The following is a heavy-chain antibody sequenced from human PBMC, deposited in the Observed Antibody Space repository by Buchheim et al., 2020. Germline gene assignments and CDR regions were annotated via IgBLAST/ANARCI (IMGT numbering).Heavy chain of an antibody. V-gene: IGHV4-59*01. CDR2: IYYSGST. J-gene: IGHJ4*02. CDR3: ARDHGSGTKGAIGY. D-gene: IGHD1-26*01. CDR1: GGSISSYY. Sequence: QVQLQESGPGLVKPSETLSLTCTAPGGSISSYYWSWIRQPPGKGLEWIGYIYYSGSTNYNPSLKSRVTISVDTSKNQFSLKLSSVTAADTAVYYCARDHGSGTKGAIGYWGQGTL.